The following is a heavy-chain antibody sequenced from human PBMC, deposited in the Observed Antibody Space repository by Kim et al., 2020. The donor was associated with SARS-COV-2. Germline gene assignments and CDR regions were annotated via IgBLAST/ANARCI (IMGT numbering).Heavy chain of an antibody. V-gene: IGHV4-34*01. Sequence: SETLSLTCAVYGGSVSGYYWSWIRQPPGKGLEWIGEINHSGSTNYNPSLKSRVTISVDTSKNQFSLKLSSVTAADTAVYYCARGVKPLRYFDWAPFDYWGQGTLVTVSS. D-gene: IGHD3-9*01. CDR3: ARGVKPLRYFDWAPFDY. J-gene: IGHJ4*02. CDR2: INHSGST. CDR1: GGSVSGYY.